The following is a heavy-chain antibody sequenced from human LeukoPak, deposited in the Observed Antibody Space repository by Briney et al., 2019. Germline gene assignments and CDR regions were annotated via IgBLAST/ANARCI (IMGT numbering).Heavy chain of an antibody. CDR3: ARRDGRYPYNWFDP. J-gene: IGHJ5*02. D-gene: IGHD1-26*01. Sequence: GESLKISCKGSGYSFTTYWIDWVRQMPGKGLEWMGIIYPGDSDIRYSPSFQGQVTISADKSINTAYLQWSSLKASDTAMYYCARRDGRYPYNWFDPWGQGTLVTVSS. CDR1: GYSFTTYW. CDR2: IYPGDSDI. V-gene: IGHV5-51*01.